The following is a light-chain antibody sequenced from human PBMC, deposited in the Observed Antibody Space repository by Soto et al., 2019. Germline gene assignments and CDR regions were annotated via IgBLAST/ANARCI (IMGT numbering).Light chain of an antibody. J-gene: IGLJ1*01. Sequence: QSVLTQPASGSGSPDQSITISCTGTSCDVGGYNFVSWYQQHPGRAPKLLIYDVSRRPSGVSNRFSGSKSGDTASLTISGLQAEDEADYYCYSYRGYYTRVFGTGTKVTVL. V-gene: IGLV2-14*03. CDR1: SCDVGGYNF. CDR3: YSYRGYYTRV. CDR2: DVS.